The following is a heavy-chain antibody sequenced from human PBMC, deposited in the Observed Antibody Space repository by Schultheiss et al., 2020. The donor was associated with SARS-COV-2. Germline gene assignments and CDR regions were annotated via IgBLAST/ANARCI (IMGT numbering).Heavy chain of an antibody. CDR1: GGTFSSYA. CDR2: ISAYNGNT. Sequence: GESLKISCKASGGTFSSYAISWVRQAPGQGLEWMGGISAYNGNTNYAQKLQGRVTMTTDTSTSTAYMELRSLRSDDTAVYYCARELLGQQLVLARVHYGMDVWGQGTTVTVSS. CDR3: ARELLGQQLVLARVHYGMDV. D-gene: IGHD6-13*01. V-gene: IGHV1-18*01. J-gene: IGHJ6*02.